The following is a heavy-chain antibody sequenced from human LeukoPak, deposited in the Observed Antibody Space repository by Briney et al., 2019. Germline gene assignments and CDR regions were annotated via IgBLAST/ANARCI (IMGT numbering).Heavy chain of an antibody. CDR3: ARGTMVRAPDY. CDR2: IYYSGTT. CDR1: GGSISSSSFY. J-gene: IGHJ4*02. D-gene: IGHD3-10*01. V-gene: IGHV4-39*01. Sequence: PSETLSLTCTVSGGSISSSSFYWGWIRQPPGKGLEWIGTIYYSGTTYYNPSLKSRVTISVDTSKNQFSLKVSSVTAADTAVYYCARGTMVRAPDYWGQGTLVTVSS.